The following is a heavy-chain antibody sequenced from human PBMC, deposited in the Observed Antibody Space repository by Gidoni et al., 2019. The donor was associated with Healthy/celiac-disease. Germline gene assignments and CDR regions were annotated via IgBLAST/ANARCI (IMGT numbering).Heavy chain of an antibody. CDR3: ARDLGYSRYYFDY. CDR1: GFPFSSCG. V-gene: IGHV3-21*01. D-gene: IGHD5-18*01. J-gene: IGHJ4*02. CDR2: ISISISYI. Sequence: EVQLVESGGGLVKPGGSMRLSWAASGFPFSSCGMNWVRQAPGKGLGWVSSISISISYIYYADSVKGRFPIPRDNAKNSLYLQMNSLRAEDTAVYYCARDLGYSRYYFDYWGQGTLVTVSS.